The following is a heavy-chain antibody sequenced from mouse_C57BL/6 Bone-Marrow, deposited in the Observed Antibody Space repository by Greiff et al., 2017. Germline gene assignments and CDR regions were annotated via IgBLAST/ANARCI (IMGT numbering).Heavy chain of an antibody. CDR2: IYPGNSDT. D-gene: IGHD2-12*01. CDR1: GYTFTSYW. CDR3: TNAHYYREFAY. V-gene: IGHV1-5*01. Sequence: EVQLQQSGTVLARPGASVKMSCKTSGYTFTSYWMHWVKQRPGQGLEWIGAIYPGNSDTSYNQKFKGKAKLTAVTSASTAYMELSSLTNEDSAVYYCTNAHYYREFAYWGQGTLVTVSA. J-gene: IGHJ3*01.